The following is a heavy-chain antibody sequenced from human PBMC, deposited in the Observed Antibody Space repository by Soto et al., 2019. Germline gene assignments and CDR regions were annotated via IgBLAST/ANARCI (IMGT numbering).Heavy chain of an antibody. Sequence: SETLSLTCAVSGGSISSSNWWSWVRQPPGNGLEWIGEIYHSGSTNYNPSLKSRVTISVDKSKNQFSLKLSSVTAADTAVYYCAKDYEGVTPAGLGIAAAGTDAFDIWGQGTMVTVSS. CDR2: IYHSGST. CDR1: GGSISSSNW. D-gene: IGHD6-13*01. V-gene: IGHV4-4*02. J-gene: IGHJ3*02. CDR3: AKDYEGVTPAGLGIAAAGTDAFDI.